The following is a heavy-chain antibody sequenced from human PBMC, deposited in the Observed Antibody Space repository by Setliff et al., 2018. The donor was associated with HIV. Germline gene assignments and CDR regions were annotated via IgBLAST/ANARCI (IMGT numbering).Heavy chain of an antibody. V-gene: IGHV1-24*01. CDR2: FDPGDGET. CDR1: GYSLTEFP. J-gene: IGHJ4*02. D-gene: IGHD6-25*01. CDR3: TTGVRVFRYTSGWTPYSFFDS. Sequence: ASVKVSCNVSGYSLTEFPMHWVRQAPGKGLEWMGGFDPGDGETIHAQNFQGRVTMTEDTSTDTAYLELSGLRSEDTAVYYCTTGVRVFRYTSGWTPYSFFDSWGQGTLVTVSS.